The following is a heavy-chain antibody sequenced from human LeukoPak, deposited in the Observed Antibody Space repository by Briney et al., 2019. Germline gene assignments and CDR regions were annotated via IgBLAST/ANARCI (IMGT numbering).Heavy chain of an antibody. Sequence: SETLSLTCTVSGGSISMTSFYWGWIRQTPGKGLEWIGNVYYSGSTYYNPSLKSRVIISVDTSKNQFSLNLRSVTAADTAVYYCARGQYYYGSGSYKFDYWGQGTLVTVSS. D-gene: IGHD3-10*01. J-gene: IGHJ4*02. CDR1: GGSISMTSFY. CDR2: VYYSGST. CDR3: ARGQYYYGSGSYKFDY. V-gene: IGHV4-39*01.